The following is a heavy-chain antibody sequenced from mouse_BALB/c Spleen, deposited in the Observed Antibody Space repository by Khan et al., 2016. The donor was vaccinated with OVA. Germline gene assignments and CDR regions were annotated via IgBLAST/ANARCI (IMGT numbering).Heavy chain of an antibody. J-gene: IGHJ3*01. D-gene: IGHD4-1*01. V-gene: IGHV5-6*01. CDR3: ADHLTGSFAY. CDR2: ISSGGDYT. CDR1: GFTFSSYS. Sequence: EVQLVESGGDLVKPGGSLKLSCAASGFTFSSYSMSWVRQTPDKRLEWVASISSGGDYTSYPDSVKGRFTFSRDTAKNTLYLQMSDLKSEDTAMYYCADHLTGSFAYGGQGTLVTVSA.